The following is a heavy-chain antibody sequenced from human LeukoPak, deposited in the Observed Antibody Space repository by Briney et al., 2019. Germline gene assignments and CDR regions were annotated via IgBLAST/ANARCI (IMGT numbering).Heavy chain of an antibody. CDR3: ARDPGSPFDY. D-gene: IGHD1-26*01. Sequence: ASVKVSCKVSGYTLTELSMHWVRQAPGQGLEWMGWINPNSGGTNYAQTFQGRVTMTRDTSISTAYMELSRLRSDDTAVYYCARDPGSPFDYWGQGTLVTVSS. CDR2: INPNSGGT. V-gene: IGHV1-2*02. J-gene: IGHJ4*02. CDR1: GYTLTELS.